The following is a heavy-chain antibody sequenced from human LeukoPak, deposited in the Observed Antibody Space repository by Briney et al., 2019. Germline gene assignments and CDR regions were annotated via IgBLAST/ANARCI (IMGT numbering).Heavy chain of an antibody. D-gene: IGHD1-26*01. Sequence: GESLKIFCRGSGYSFTSYWIGWERQMPGEGLEWMGVNFPGGADTSYSPSFQGRVTISADKSISPAYLQWSSLTAADTAVYYCARTPTFTAGASYWGQGTLVTVSS. CDR3: ARTPTFTAGASY. V-gene: IGHV5-51*01. CDR2: NFPGGADT. CDR1: GYSFTSYW. J-gene: IGHJ4*02.